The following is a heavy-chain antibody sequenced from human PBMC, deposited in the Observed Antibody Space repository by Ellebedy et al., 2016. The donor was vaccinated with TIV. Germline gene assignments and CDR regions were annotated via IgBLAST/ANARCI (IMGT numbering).Heavy chain of an antibody. D-gene: IGHD3-22*01. V-gene: IGHV2-5*02. Sequence: SGPTLVKPTQTLTLTCTFSGFSLTTSGVGVGAGVGWIRQPPEKALEWLGIIYWDDDKRYSPSLESRLTITKDTSKNQVVLTMTNMDPVDTATYYCAHSIGYSGSWRYYDIVGYYGAFDIWGQGTMVTVSS. CDR2: IYWDDDK. CDR1: GFSLTTSGVG. J-gene: IGHJ3*02. CDR3: AHSIGYSGSWRYYDIVGYYGAFDI.